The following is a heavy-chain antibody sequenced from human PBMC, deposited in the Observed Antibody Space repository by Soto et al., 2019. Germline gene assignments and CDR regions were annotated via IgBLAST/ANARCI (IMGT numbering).Heavy chain of an antibody. CDR2: IIPIFGTA. J-gene: IGHJ6*02. V-gene: IGHV1-69*12. CDR3: ARDQQWLDYYYYGMDV. Sequence: QVQLVQSGAEVKKPGSSVKVSCKASGGTFSSYAISWVRQAPGQGLEWMGGIIPIFGTANYAQKFQGRVTITAAEATSTAYMELSSLRSEDTAVYYCARDQQWLDYYYYGMDVWGQGTTVTVSS. D-gene: IGHD6-19*01. CDR1: GGTFSSYA.